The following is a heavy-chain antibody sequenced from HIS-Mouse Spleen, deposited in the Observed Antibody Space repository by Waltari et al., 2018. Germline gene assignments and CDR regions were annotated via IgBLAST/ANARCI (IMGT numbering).Heavy chain of an antibody. J-gene: IGHJ4*02. D-gene: IGHD6-13*01. CDR2: IYYSVST. CDR1: GGSISSSSYY. V-gene: IGHV4-39*07. CDR3: ATLYSSSWYGVDY. Sequence: QLQLQESGPGLVKPSETLSLTCTVSGGSISSSSYYWGWIRQPPGKGLEWIGSIYYSVSTYYNPSLKSRVTISVDTSKNQFSLKLSSVTAADTAVYYCATLYSSSWYGVDYWGQGTLVTVSS.